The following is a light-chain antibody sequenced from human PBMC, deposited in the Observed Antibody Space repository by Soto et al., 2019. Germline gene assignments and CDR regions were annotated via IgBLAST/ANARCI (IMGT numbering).Light chain of an antibody. V-gene: IGKV3-15*01. Sequence: EIVMTQSPATLSVSPGERATLSCRASQSVSSNLAWYQQKPGQAPRLLIYGASTRANGIPARFSGSGSGTEFTLTISSLQSEDFAVYYCQRYNNWPPWTFGEGTKVEIK. J-gene: IGKJ1*01. CDR1: QSVSSN. CDR3: QRYNNWPPWT. CDR2: GAS.